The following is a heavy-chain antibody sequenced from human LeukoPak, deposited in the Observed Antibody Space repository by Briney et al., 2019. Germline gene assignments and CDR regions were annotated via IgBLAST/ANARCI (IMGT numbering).Heavy chain of an antibody. CDR1: GFTGSDYY. CDR2: VNPHSGVT. D-gene: IGHD3-9*01. CDR3: VREGKQVLTDNFDL. V-gene: IGHV1-2*02. J-gene: IGHJ1*01. Sequence: ASVKVSCKSSGFTGSDYYIHWGRLAPGQGLEWMGYVNPHSGVTSLQQRFRGRVTLTTDTSIGAAYMDLSSLTSDGTGIYCCVREGKQVLTDNFDLWGQGALVTVSS.